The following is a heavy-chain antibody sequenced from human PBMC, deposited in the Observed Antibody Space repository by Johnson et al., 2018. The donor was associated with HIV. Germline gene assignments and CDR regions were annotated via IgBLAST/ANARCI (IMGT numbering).Heavy chain of an antibody. D-gene: IGHD6-13*01. Sequence: EVHLVESGGDVVQPGGSLILSCAASGFIFNNYAMHWVRQAPGKGLEWVSLIAWDGSSAYYADSVKGRFTIARDNSKNSRYLEMNSLRAEDTALYYCAKGYSSTWHDALNIWGQGTMVTVSS. V-gene: IGHV3-43D*03. J-gene: IGHJ3*02. CDR1: GFIFNNYA. CDR2: IAWDGSSA. CDR3: AKGYSSTWHDALNI.